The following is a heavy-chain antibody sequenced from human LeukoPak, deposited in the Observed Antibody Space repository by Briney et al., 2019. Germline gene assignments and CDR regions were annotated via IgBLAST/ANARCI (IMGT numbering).Heavy chain of an antibody. CDR2: INHSGST. J-gene: IGHJ4*02. V-gene: IGHV4-34*01. CDR3: ASLLRSFDY. CDR1: GGSFSGYY. Sequence: PSETLSLTCAVYGGSFSGYYWSWIRQPPGKGPEWIGEINHSGSTNYNPSLKSRVTISVDTSKNQFSLKLSSVTAADTAVYYCASLLRSFDYWGQETLVTVSS. D-gene: IGHD5-12*01.